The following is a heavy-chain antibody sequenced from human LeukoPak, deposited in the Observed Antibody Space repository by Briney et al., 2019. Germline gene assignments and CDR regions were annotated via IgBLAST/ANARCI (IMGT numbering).Heavy chain of an antibody. V-gene: IGHV3-30*18. CDR3: AKCSGGSCVGRSFDY. J-gene: IGHJ4*02. CDR2: ISYDGSNK. Sequence: GGSLRLSCAASGFTFSSYGMHWVRQAPGKGLEWVAVISYDGSNKYYADSVKGRFTISRDNSKNTLYLQMNSLRAEDTAVYYCAKCSGGSCVGRSFDYWGQGTLVTVSS. CDR1: GFTFSSYG. D-gene: IGHD2-15*01.